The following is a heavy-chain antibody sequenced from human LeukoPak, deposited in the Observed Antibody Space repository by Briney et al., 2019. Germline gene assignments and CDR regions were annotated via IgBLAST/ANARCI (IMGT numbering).Heavy chain of an antibody. D-gene: IGHD3-10*01. CDR1: GFTLSSYW. CDR2: INSDGSST. J-gene: IGHJ4*02. CDR3: ARTPAWFGDLFDY. Sequence: GSLRLSCAASGFTLSSYWMHWVRQAPGKGLVWVSRINSDGSSTSYADSVKGRFTISRDNAKNTLYLQMNSLRAEDTAVYYCARTPAWFGDLFDYWGQGTLVTVSS. V-gene: IGHV3-74*01.